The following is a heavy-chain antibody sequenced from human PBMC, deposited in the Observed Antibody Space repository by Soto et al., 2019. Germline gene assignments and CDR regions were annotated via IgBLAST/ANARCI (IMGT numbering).Heavy chain of an antibody. J-gene: IGHJ4*02. V-gene: IGHV4-59*11. CDR3: ARDRYSNGWVDY. CDR1: GGSISSHY. CDR2: IYSSGST. D-gene: IGHD6-19*01. Sequence: ASETLSLTCIVSGGSISSHYWSWIRQPPGKGLEWIGYIYSSGSTNYNPSLKSRVIISVDTSNDQFSLKLSSVTAADTAVYYCARDRYSNGWVDYWGQGTLVTVSS.